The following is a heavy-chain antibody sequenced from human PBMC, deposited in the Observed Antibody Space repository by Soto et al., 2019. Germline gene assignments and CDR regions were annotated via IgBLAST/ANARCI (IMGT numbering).Heavy chain of an antibody. CDR3: EKDGYGSSSGKVRYYYNMDV. Sequence: GGSLRLSCAASGFTFDDYAMHWVRQAPGKGLEWVSGISWNSGSIGYADSVKGRFTISRDNAKNSLYLQMNSLRAEDTALYYCEKDGYGSSSGKVRYYYNMDVWGKGTTVTVSS. CDR2: ISWNSGSI. J-gene: IGHJ6*03. CDR1: GFTFDDYA. D-gene: IGHD6-6*01. V-gene: IGHV3-9*01.